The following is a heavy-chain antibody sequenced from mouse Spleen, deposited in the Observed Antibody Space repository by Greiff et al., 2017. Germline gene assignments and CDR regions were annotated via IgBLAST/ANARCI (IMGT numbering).Heavy chain of an antibody. J-gene: IGHJ2*01. Sequence: EVQLVESGGGLVQSGRSLRLSCATSGFTFSDFYMEWVRQAPGKGLEWIAASRNKANDYTTEYSASVKGRFIVSRDTSQSILYLQMNALRAEDTAIYYCARDAGGNYFDYWGQGTTLTVSS. CDR3: ARDAGGNYFDY. V-gene: IGHV7-1*01. CDR2: SRNKANDYTT. CDR1: GFTFSDFY.